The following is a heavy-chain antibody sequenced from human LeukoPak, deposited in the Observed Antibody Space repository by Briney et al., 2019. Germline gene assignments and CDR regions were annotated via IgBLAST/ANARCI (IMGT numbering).Heavy chain of an antibody. Sequence: GASVKVSCKASGYTFTGYYMHWVRQAPGQGLEWMGWINPNSGGTNYAQKFQGRVTMTRDTSISTAYMELSRLRSDDTAVYYCARAPMYQLPKNNQFDYWGQGTLVTVSS. D-gene: IGHD2-2*01. J-gene: IGHJ4*02. CDR2: INPNSGGT. CDR3: ARAPMYQLPKNNQFDY. V-gene: IGHV1-2*02. CDR1: GYTFTGYY.